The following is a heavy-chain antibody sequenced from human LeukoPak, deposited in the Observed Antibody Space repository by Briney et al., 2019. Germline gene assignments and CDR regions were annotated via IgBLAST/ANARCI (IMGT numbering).Heavy chain of an antibody. CDR2: IYYSRST. V-gene: IGHV4-59*01. D-gene: IGHD1-26*01. CDR1: GGSITSYY. CDR3: ARRGANSGSYSHFDL. Sequence: SETLSLTCTVSGGSITSYYWSWIRQPPGKGLEWIGYIYYSRSTNYNPSLKSRVTISVDTSRNQFSLKLSSVTAADTAVYYCARRGANSGSYSHFDLWGRGTLVTVSS. J-gene: IGHJ2*01.